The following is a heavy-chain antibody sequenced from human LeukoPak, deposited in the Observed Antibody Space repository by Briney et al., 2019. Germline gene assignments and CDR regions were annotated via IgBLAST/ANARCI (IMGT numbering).Heavy chain of an antibody. V-gene: IGHV4-59*08. J-gene: IGHJ6*03. Sequence: SETLSLTCTVSGGSISSYYWSWIRQPPGKGLEWIGYIYYSGSTNYSPSLKSRVTISVDTSKNQFSLKLSSVTAADTAVYYCARHASSGYRLHYMDVWGKGTTVTVSS. D-gene: IGHD3-22*01. CDR1: GGSISSYY. CDR2: IYYSGST. CDR3: ARHASSGYRLHYMDV.